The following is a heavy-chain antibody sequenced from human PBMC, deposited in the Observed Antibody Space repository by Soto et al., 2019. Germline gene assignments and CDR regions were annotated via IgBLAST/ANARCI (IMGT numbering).Heavy chain of an antibody. Sequence: GGSLRLSCAASGFTFSSYAMHWVRQAPGKGLEYVSAISSNGGSTYYANSVKGRFTISRDNSKNTLYLQMGSLRAEDMAVYYCARDRAAAGTGVAFDIWGQGTMVTVSS. CDR3: ARDRAAAGTGVAFDI. D-gene: IGHD6-13*01. V-gene: IGHV3-64*01. CDR2: ISSNGGST. CDR1: GFTFSSYA. J-gene: IGHJ3*02.